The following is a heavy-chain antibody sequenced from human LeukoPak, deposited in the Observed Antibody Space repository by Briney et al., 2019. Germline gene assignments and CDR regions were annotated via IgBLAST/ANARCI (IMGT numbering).Heavy chain of an antibody. CDR2: IYHSGST. D-gene: IGHD2-2*01. J-gene: IGHJ5*02. CDR3: ARGGSRYQLLNWFDP. V-gene: IGHV4-38-2*02. Sequence: SETLSLTCTVSGYSISSGYYWGWTRQPPGKGLEWIGSIYHSGSTYYNPSLRSRVTISVDTSKNQFSLKLSSVTAADTAVCYCARGGSRYQLLNWFDPWGQGTLVTVSS. CDR1: GYSISSGYY.